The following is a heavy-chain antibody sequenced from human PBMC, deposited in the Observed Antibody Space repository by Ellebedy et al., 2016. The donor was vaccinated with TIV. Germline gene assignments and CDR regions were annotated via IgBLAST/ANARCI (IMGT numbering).Heavy chain of an antibody. CDR1: GFTFNLYW. CDR3: VRDSHTCNGCAFDI. Sequence: GESLKISXAASGFTFNLYWMSWVRQAPGKGLEWVTNIKDDGSEKYYVDSAKGRFTISRDNAKNSLSLQMNSLTTEDTAVYYCVRDSHTCNGCAFDIWGQGTMVTVSS. D-gene: IGHD2-8*01. CDR2: IKDDGSEK. V-gene: IGHV3-7*01. J-gene: IGHJ3*02.